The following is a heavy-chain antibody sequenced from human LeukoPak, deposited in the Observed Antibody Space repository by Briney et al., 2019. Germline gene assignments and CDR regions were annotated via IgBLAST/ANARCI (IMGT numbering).Heavy chain of an antibody. D-gene: IGHD1-26*01. Sequence: PGGSLRLSCETSGVTFSSFSLNWVRQAPGKGLEWLSYISSSSRSKYYADSVKSRFIVSRDNAKNSLYLQMDSLRAEDTALYYCASQSSGSSTRAPDFWGQGTLVTVSS. J-gene: IGHJ4*02. CDR3: ASQSSGSSTRAPDF. CDR1: GVTFSSFS. CDR2: ISSSSRSK. V-gene: IGHV3-48*04.